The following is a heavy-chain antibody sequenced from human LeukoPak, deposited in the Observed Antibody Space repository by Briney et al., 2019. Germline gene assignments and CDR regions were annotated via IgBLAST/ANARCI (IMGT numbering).Heavy chain of an antibody. J-gene: IGHJ4*02. D-gene: IGHD3-10*01. CDR2: INHSGST. CDR1: GGSFSGYY. CDR3: ARPPYGSGSSPSDY. Sequence: SETLSLTCAVYGGSFSGYYWSWIRQPPGKGLEWIGEINHSGSTNYNPSLKSRVTISVDTSKNQFSLKLSSVTAADTAVYYCARPPYGSGSSPSDYWGQGTLVTVSS. V-gene: IGHV4-34*01.